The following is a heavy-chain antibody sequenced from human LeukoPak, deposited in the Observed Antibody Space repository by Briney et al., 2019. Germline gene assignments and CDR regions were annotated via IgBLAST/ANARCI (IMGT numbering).Heavy chain of an antibody. J-gene: IGHJ2*01. CDR2: IYTSGST. V-gene: IGHV4-61*02. CDR1: GGSTSSGSYY. D-gene: IGHD2-21*02. CDR3: ARRNRDSNWYFDL. Sequence: SETLSLTCTVSGGSTSSGSYYWSRIRQPAGKGLEWIGRIYTSGSTNYNPSLKSRLTMPVDTSKNQFSLKLSSVTAADTPVYYSARRNRDSNWYFDLWGRGTLVTVSS.